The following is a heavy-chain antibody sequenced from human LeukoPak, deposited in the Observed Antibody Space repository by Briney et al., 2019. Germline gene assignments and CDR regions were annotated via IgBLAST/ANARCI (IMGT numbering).Heavy chain of an antibody. CDR1: GGSISGYY. CDR2: IYYSGST. CDR3: ASAPYSTSAVY. D-gene: IGHD6-6*01. J-gene: IGHJ4*02. V-gene: IGHV4-59*08. Sequence: SETLSLTCTVSGGSISGYYWSWIRQPPGKGLEWIGYIYYSGSTNYNPSLKSRVTISVDTSKNQFSLKLSSVTAADTAVYYCASAPYSTSAVYWGQGTLVTVSS.